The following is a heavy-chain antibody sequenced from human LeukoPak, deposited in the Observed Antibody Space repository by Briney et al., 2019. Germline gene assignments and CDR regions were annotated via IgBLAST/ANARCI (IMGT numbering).Heavy chain of an antibody. CDR1: GFTFSSYG. D-gene: IGHD2-21*01. CDR3: ANDVPFQGGDLREDYFDY. Sequence: PGGSLRLSCAASGFTFSSYGMHWVRQAPGKGLEWVAVISYDGSNKYYADSVKGRFTISRDNSKNTLYLQMNSLRAEDTAVYYCANDVPFQGGDLREDYFDYWGQGTLVTVSS. J-gene: IGHJ4*02. CDR2: ISYDGSNK. V-gene: IGHV3-30*18.